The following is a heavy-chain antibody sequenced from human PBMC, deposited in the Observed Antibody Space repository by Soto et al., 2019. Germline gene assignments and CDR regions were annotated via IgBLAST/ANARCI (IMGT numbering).Heavy chain of an antibody. Sequence: CAASGVTVSSNYMSWVRQAPGKGQERVSVIYSGGSTYYADSKKGRFTISRDNSKNTLYLQINSLRAEDTSVFYFARDRVESGYPEYFQHWGQGTLVTVSS. D-gene: IGHD3-22*01. CDR1: GVTVSSNY. CDR3: ARDRVESGYPEYFQH. V-gene: IGHV3-53*01. CDR2: IYSGGST. J-gene: IGHJ1*01.